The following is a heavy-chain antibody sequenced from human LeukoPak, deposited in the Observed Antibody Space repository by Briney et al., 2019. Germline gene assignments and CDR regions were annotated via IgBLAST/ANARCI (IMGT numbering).Heavy chain of an antibody. Sequence: GGSLRLSCAVSGFTFSGSAIHWVRQASGKGLEWVGRIRSKANSYATGYGASVKGRFTISRDDSRNTAYLQMSSLKTEDTAIYFCTRSINWGSDYWGQGTLVTVSS. D-gene: IGHD7-27*01. CDR1: GFTFSGSA. J-gene: IGHJ4*02. CDR3: TRSINWGSDY. V-gene: IGHV3-73*01. CDR2: IRSKANSYAT.